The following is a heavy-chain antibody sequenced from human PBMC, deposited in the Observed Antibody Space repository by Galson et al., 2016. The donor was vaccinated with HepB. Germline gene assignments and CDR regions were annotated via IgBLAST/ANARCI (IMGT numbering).Heavy chain of an antibody. CDR1: GFTLSNYA. Sequence: LRLSCAVSGFTLSNYAMSWIRQPPGKGLESIGTVYRGKTYYNPSLEGRVTISVGMSTDLLSLKLTSLTAADTGIYYCARSGLGTKASFDSWGQGTLVAVSS. V-gene: IGHV4-38-2*01. CDR2: VYRGKT. CDR3: ARSGLGTKASFDS. J-gene: IGHJ4*02. D-gene: IGHD1-7*01.